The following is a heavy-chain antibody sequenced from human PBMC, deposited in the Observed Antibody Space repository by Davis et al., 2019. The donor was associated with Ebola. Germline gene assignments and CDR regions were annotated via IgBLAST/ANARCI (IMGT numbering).Heavy chain of an antibody. D-gene: IGHD3/OR15-3a*01. CDR3: ARAEAVWTNFDY. J-gene: IGHJ4*02. CDR2: IYYSGST. CDR1: GGSISSHY. Sequence: PGGSLRLSCTVSGGSISSHYWSWIRQPPGKGLEWIGYIYYSGSTNYNPSLKSRVTISVDTSKNQFSLKLSSVTAADTAVYYCARAEAVWTNFDYWGQGTLVTVSS. V-gene: IGHV4-59*11.